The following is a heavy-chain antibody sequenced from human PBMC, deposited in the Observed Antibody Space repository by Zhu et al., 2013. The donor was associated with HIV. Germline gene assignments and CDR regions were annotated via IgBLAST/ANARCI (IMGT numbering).Heavy chain of an antibody. CDR2: ISAYNGNT. D-gene: IGHD6-19*01. V-gene: IGHV1-18*01. J-gene: IGHJ4*02. Sequence: QVQLVQSGVEVKKPGASVKVSCKASGYTFTSYGISWVRQAPGQGLEWMGWISAYNGNTNYAQKLQGRVTMTTDTSTSTAYMELRSLRFDDTAVYYCARAYSSGWYGTWYYFDYWGQGTLVTVSS. CDR3: ARAYSSGWYGTWYYFDY. CDR1: GYTFTSYG.